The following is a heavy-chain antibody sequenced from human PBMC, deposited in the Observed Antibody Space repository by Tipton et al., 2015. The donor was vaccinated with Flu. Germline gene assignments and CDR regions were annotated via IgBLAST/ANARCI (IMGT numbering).Heavy chain of an antibody. CDR2: ISGSGGST. CDR3: AIRSLGVVVPAAIGEGYWYFDL. CDR1: GLTFSSYA. V-gene: IGHV3-23*01. Sequence: SLRLSCAASGLTFSSYAMSWVRQATGKGLEWVSAISGSGGSTYYADSVKGRFTKSRDNSKNTLYLQMNSLRADDTAVYYCAIRSLGVVVPAAIGEGYWYFDLLGRVSLVTVSS. J-gene: IGHJ2*01. D-gene: IGHD2-2*02.